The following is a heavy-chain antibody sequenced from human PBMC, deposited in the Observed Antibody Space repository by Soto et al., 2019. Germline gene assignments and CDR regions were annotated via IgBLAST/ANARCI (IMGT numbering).Heavy chain of an antibody. V-gene: IGHV1-69*02. D-gene: IGHD2-15*01. CDR1: GGTFSSYT. CDR3: ARLEVYCSGGSCYLNAFDI. Sequence: SVKVSCKASGGTFSSYTISWVRQAPGQGLEWMGRIIPILGIANYAQKFQGRVTITADKSTSTAYMELSSLRSEDTAVYYCARLEVYCSGGSCYLNAFDIWGQGTMVTVSS. CDR2: IIPILGIA. J-gene: IGHJ3*02.